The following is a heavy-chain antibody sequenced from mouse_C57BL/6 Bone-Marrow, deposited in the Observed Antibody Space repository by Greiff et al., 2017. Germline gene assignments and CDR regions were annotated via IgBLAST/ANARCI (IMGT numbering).Heavy chain of an antibody. V-gene: IGHV5-9-1*02. CDR1: GFTFSSYA. CDR3: TREITTVVATIYWYFDV. CDR2: ISSGGDYI. D-gene: IGHD1-1*01. Sequence: EVKLVESGEGLVKPGGSLKLSCAASGFTFSSYAMSWVRQTPEKRLEWVAYISSGGDYIYYADTVKGRFTISRDNARNTRYLQMSSLKSEDTAMYYCTREITTVVATIYWYFDVWGTGTTVTVSS. J-gene: IGHJ1*03.